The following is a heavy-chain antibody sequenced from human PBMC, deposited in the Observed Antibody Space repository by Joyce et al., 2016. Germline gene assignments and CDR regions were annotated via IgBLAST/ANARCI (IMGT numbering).Heavy chain of an antibody. J-gene: IGHJ4*02. CDR2: INHRGRT. D-gene: IGHD3-3*01. CDR3: ARGNDYDYWSGYEAHYFDY. V-gene: IGHV4-59*01. CDR1: GGSISSSY. Sequence: QVQLQESGPGLVKPSETLSLSCTVSGGSISSSYWGWIRQPPGKGLEWSGYINHRGRTNYSPSLKRRVTISVDTSKNEFSLKMTSVTAADTAVYYCARGNDYDYWSGYEAHYFDYWGQGTLVTVSS.